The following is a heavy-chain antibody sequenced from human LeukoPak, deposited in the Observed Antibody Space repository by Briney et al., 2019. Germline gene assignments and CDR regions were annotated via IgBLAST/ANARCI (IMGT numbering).Heavy chain of an antibody. V-gene: IGHV3-30*02. CDR1: GFTFSSYG. Sequence: GGTLRLSCAASGFTFSSYGMSWVRQAPGKGLEWVAFIRYDGSNKYYADSVKGRFTISRDNSKNTLYLQMNSLRAEDTAVYYCAKDYSYYGSGSFHDYYYYYMDVWGKGTTVTISS. J-gene: IGHJ6*03. CDR3: AKDYSYYGSGSFHDYYYYYMDV. D-gene: IGHD3-10*01. CDR2: IRYDGSNK.